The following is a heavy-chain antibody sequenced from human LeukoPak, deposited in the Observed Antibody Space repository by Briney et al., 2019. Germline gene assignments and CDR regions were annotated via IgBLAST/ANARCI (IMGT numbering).Heavy chain of an antibody. V-gene: IGHV3-30*02. J-gene: IGHJ4*02. CDR3: AKTLSYSSGWVY. D-gene: IGHD6-19*01. Sequence: GGSLRLSCAASGFSFNNYGMHWVRQAPGKGLEWVAFISYGGSNKYYADSVKGRFTISRDNSKNTLYLQMNSVRAEDAALYFCAKTLSYSSGWVYWGQGTLVTVSP. CDR2: ISYGGSNK. CDR1: GFSFNNYG.